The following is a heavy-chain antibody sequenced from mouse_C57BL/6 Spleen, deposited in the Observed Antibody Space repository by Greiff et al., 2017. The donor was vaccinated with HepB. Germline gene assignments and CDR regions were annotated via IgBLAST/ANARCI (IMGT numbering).Heavy chain of an antibody. V-gene: IGHV1-26*01. CDR2: INPNNGGT. CDR3: ARAPLRYFDY. J-gene: IGHJ2*01. CDR1: GYTFTDYY. Sequence: VQLQQSGPELVKPGASVKISCKASGYTFTDYYMNWVKQSHGKSLEWIGDINPNNGGTSYNQKFKGKATLTVDKSSSTAYMELRSLTSEDSAVYYCARAPLRYFDYWGQGTTLTVSS.